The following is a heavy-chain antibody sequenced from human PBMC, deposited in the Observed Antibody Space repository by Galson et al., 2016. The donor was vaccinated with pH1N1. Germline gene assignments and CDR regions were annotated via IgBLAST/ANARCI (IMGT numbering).Heavy chain of an antibody. J-gene: IGHJ3*01. CDR1: GFSLAPFD. CDR2: LNTAGRP. D-gene: IGHD3-3*01. Sequence: SLRLSCAASGFSLAPFDVHWVRQVPGKGLEWVSLLNTAGRPYYLDSVRGRFTIYREDAKNSVHLQLNDLRAGDPALYHCARKRGFGYAFELWGQGTFVTVSS. V-gene: IGHV3-13*05. CDR3: ARKRGFGYAFEL.